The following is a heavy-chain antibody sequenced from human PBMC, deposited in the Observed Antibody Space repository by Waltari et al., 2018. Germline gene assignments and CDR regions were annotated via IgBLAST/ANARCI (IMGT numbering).Heavy chain of an antibody. CDR1: AFTFSTYA. Sequence: EVQLLESGGGLVQPGGSLRLSCAASAFTFSTYAMSWVRRAPGKGLEWVSAVSDSGDSTYYADSVKGRFSISRDNSKNTLYLQMNSLRAEDTAIYYCAKRSRDRSGWFDYWGQGTLVTVSS. CDR3: AKRSRDRSGWFDY. D-gene: IGHD6-19*01. V-gene: IGHV3-23*01. J-gene: IGHJ4*02. CDR2: VSDSGDST.